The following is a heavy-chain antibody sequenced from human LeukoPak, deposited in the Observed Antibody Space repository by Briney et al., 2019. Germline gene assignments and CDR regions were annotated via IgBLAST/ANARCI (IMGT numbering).Heavy chain of an antibody. J-gene: IGHJ3*02. D-gene: IGHD3-22*01. V-gene: IGHV1-2*02. CDR3: ARVRYYDSSGYQLDAFDI. Sequence: GASVKVSCKASGYTFTGYYMHWVRQAPGQGLEWMGWINPNSGGTNYAQEFQGRVTMTRDTSISTAYMELSRLRSDDTAVYYCARVRYYDSSGYQLDAFDIWGQGTMVTVSS. CDR1: GYTFTGYY. CDR2: INPNSGGT.